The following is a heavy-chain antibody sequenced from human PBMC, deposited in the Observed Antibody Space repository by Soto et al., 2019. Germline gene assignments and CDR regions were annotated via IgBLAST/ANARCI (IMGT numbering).Heavy chain of an antibody. CDR1: GFTFSSYA. CDR2: ISGSGSTI. Sequence: GGSLRLSCAASGFTFSSYAMSWVRQAPGKGLEWVSAISGSGSTIYYADSVKGRFTISRDNAKNSLYLQMNSLRAEDTAVYNCAKEPVGPDWYFDLWGRGTLVTVSS. V-gene: IGHV3-23*01. J-gene: IGHJ2*01. CDR3: AKEPVGPDWYFDL.